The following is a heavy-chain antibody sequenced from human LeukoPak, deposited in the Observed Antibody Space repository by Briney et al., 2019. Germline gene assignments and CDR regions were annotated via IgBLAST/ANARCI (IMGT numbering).Heavy chain of an antibody. V-gene: IGHV1-69*13. CDR2: IIPIFGTA. Sequence: SVKVSCKASVGTFSSYAISWVRQAPGQGLEWMGGIIPIFGTANYAQKFKGRVTITADESTSTAYMELSSLRSEDTAVYYCATDTFDCSSTSCYSPPTCWGQGTLVTVSS. D-gene: IGHD2-2*01. J-gene: IGHJ4*02. CDR3: ATDTFDCSSTSCYSPPTC. CDR1: VGTFSSYA.